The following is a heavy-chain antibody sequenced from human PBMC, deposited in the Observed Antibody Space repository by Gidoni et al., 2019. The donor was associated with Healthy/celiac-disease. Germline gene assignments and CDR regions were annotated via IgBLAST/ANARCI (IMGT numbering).Heavy chain of an antibody. V-gene: IGHV4-39*01. D-gene: IGHD6-13*01. CDR3: ARIMTGYSSSWYFDY. J-gene: IGHJ4*02. Sequence: LQLPSSGPGLVQPSETLSLPCTVSGGPISSSSYYWGWIRQPPGKGLEWIGSIYYSGSTYYNPSRKSRVTRSVDTSKNKVSLKLSSVTAADTEVYYCARIMTGYSSSWYFDYWGQGTLVTVSS. CDR2: IYYSGST. CDR1: GGPISSSSYY.